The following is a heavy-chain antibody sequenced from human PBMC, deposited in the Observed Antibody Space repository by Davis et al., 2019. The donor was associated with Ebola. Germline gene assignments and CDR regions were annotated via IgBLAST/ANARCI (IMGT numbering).Heavy chain of an antibody. J-gene: IGHJ4*02. CDR3: ARLGYDFWSGYYLDY. CDR2: INHSGST. V-gene: IGHV4-39*07. CDR1: GGSISRGGYY. D-gene: IGHD3-3*01. Sequence: PSETLSLTCTVSGGSISRGGYYWSWTRQSPGKGLEWIGDINHSGSTNYNPSLKSRVTISVDTSKNQFSLKLSSVTAADTAVYYCARLGYDFWSGYYLDYWGQGTLVTVSS.